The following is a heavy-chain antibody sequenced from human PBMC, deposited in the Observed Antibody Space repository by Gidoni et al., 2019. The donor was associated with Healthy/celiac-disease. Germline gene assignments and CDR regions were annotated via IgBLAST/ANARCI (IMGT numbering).Heavy chain of an antibody. CDR2: ISYDGSNK. D-gene: IGHD2-2*03. V-gene: IGHV3-30-3*01. CDR3: ARDLLDIVVVPAYDNYYYGMDV. CDR1: GFTFSCYA. J-gene: IGHJ6*02. Sequence: QVQLVESGGGVVQPGRSLRLSCAASGFTFSCYAMPWGRQAHGKGLEWVGVISYDGSNKYYADSVKGRFTISRDKSKNTLYLQMNSLRAEDTAVYYCARDLLDIVVVPAYDNYYYGMDVWGQGTTVTVSS.